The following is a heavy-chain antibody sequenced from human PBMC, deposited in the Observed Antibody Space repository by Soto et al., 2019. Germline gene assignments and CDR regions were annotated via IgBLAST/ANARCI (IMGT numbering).Heavy chain of an antibody. CDR1: GYTFTSYY. D-gene: IGHD3-3*01. Sequence: ASVKVSCKASGYTFTSYYMHWVRQAPGQGLEWMGIINPSGGSTSCAQKFQGRVTMTRDTSTSTVYMELSSLRSEDTAVYYCARDLSGRNDAFDIWGQGTMVTVSS. J-gene: IGHJ3*02. CDR3: ARDLSGRNDAFDI. CDR2: INPSGGST. V-gene: IGHV1-46*01.